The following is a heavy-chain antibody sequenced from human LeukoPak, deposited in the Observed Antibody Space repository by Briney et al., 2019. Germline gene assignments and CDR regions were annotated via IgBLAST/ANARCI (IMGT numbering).Heavy chain of an antibody. J-gene: IGHJ4*02. CDR1: GFTFDDYA. Sequence: GGSLRLSCAASGFTFDDYAMHWVRQAPGKGLEWVSLISGDGGSTYYADSVKGRFTISRDNSKNSLYLQMNSLRTEDTALYYCAKEVGYCSSTSCTDYWGQGTLVTVSS. D-gene: IGHD2-2*01. CDR3: AKEVGYCSSTSCTDY. V-gene: IGHV3-43*02. CDR2: ISGDGGST.